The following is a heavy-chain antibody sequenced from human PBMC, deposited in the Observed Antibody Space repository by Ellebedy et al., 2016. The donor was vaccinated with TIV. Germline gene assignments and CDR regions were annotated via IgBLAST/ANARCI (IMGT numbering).Heavy chain of an antibody. CDR3: ARKENMDV. J-gene: IGHJ6*02. CDR1: GGSISSYY. CDR2: IYYSGST. V-gene: IGHV4-59*08. Sequence: SETLSLTCTVSGGSISSYYWSWIRQPPGKGLEWIGYIYYSGSTNYNPSLKSRVTISVDTSKNQFSLKLSSVTAAGTAVYYCARKENMDVWGQGTTVTVSS.